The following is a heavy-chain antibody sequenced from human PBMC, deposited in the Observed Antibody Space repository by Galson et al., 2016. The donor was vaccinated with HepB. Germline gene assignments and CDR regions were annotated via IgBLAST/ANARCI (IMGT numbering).Heavy chain of an antibody. J-gene: IGHJ6*02. D-gene: IGHD6-13*01. Sequence: SLRLSCAASGFTVSNNYMSWVRQAPGKGLAWVSLIYSGGSTYYADPAKGRFTISRDNSKNTLYLQMNSLRAVDTAVYYCARLWSSAPGRVYHYYGMDVWGQGTTVTVSS. CDR1: GFTVSNNY. CDR2: IYSGGST. CDR3: ARLWSSAPGRVYHYYGMDV. V-gene: IGHV3-53*01.